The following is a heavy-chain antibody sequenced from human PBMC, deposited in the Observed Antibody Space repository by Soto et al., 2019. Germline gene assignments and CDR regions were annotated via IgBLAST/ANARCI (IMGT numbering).Heavy chain of an antibody. V-gene: IGHV4-39*01. CDR3: ACIFSGGYGYGFYYYGMDV. D-gene: IGHD5-18*01. CDR2: IFYSGST. J-gene: IGHJ6*02. Sequence: SETLSLTCTVSGGSISSSSYYWGWIRQPPGKGLEWIGSIFYSGSTYYNPSLKSRVSISVDTSKNQFSLKLSSVTAADTAVYYCACIFSGGYGYGFYYYGMDVWGQGTTVTVSS. CDR1: GGSISSSSYY.